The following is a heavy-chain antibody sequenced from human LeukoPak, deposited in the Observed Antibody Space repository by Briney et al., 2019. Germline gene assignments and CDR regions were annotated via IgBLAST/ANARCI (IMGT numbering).Heavy chain of an antibody. D-gene: IGHD3-10*01. J-gene: IGHJ4*02. CDR3: VQGTRRGAITMVRGVIGKSYYFDS. Sequence: PGGSLRLSCAPSGFTFSNYGMHWVRQAPGKGLEWVAFIPYDGTNKYYADSVKGRFTISRDNSKNTLYLQMNSLRAADTALYYCVQGTRRGAITMVRGVIGKSYYFDSWGQGTLVTVSS. CDR2: IPYDGTNK. CDR1: GFTFSNYG. V-gene: IGHV3-30*02.